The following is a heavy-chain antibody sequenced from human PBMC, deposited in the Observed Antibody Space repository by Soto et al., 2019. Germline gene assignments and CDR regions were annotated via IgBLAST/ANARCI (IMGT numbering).Heavy chain of an antibody. CDR3: VRENEAEYYSAMDV. CDR1: GFRFSDYW. D-gene: IGHD1-1*01. J-gene: IGHJ6*02. Sequence: EVQLMESGGNLVQPGGSLTLSCAASGFRFSDYWMHWVRQVPGKVLVWVSRINTDGTTTSYERSVRGRFTISRDNANNTVFLQMNSLRADDTALYYCVRENEAEYYSAMDVWGQGTPVTVSS. CDR2: INTDGTTT. V-gene: IGHV3-74*01.